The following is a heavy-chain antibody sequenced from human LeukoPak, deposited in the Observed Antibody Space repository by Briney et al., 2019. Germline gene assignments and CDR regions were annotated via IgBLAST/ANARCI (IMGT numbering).Heavy chain of an antibody. CDR2: INHSGST. V-gene: IGHV4-34*01. Sequence: SETLSLTCAVYGGSFSGYYWSWIRQPPGKGLEWIGEINHSGSTNYNPSLKSRVTISVDTSKNQFSLKLSSVTAADTAVYYCNMWYDFWSGYYLPDGMDVWGQGTTVTVSS. CDR1: GGSFSGYY. J-gene: IGHJ6*02. D-gene: IGHD3-3*01. CDR3: NMWYDFWSGYYLPDGMDV.